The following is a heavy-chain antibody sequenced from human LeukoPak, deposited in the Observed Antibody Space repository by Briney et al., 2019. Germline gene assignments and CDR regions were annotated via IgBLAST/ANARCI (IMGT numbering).Heavy chain of an antibody. V-gene: IGHV3-30*03. CDR3: ARDRGSYFDY. J-gene: IGHJ4*02. CDR2: ISYDGGNK. D-gene: IGHD1-26*01. CDR1: GFTFSSYG. Sequence: GGSLRLSCAASGFTFSSYGIHWVRQAPGKGLEWVAIISYDGGNKYYADSVKGRFTISRDNSKNTLYLQMNSLRAEDTAVYYCARDRGSYFDYWGQGTLVTVSS.